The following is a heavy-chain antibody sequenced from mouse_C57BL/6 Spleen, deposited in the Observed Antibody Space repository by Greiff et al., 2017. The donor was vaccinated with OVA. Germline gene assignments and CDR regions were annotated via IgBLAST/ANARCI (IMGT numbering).Heavy chain of an antibody. Sequence: QVQLQQSGPGLVQPSQSLSITCTVSGFSLTSYGVHWVRQSPGKGLEWLGVIWRGGSTDYNAAFISRLSISKDNSKSQVFFKMNSLQADDTAIYYCARSYDGYYLDYWGQGTTLTVSS. CDR1: GFSLTSYG. CDR3: ARSYDGYYLDY. V-gene: IGHV2-2*01. J-gene: IGHJ2*01. D-gene: IGHD2-3*01. CDR2: IWRGGST.